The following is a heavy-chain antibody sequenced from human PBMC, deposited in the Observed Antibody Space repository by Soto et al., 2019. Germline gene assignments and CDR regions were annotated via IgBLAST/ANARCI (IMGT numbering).Heavy chain of an antibody. Sequence: QVQLQESGPGLVKPSGTLSLTCAVSGGSISSSNWWSWVRQPPGKGLEWIGEIYHSGSTNYNPSRRRRVTIAVDKSKNRVSLRLSSVTAADTAVYDGARTGRNEGWGSVLGYWGQGTLVTVSS. D-gene: IGHD3-16*01. J-gene: IGHJ4*02. CDR2: IYHSGST. V-gene: IGHV4-4*02. CDR1: GGSISSSNW. CDR3: ARTGRNEGWGSVLGY.